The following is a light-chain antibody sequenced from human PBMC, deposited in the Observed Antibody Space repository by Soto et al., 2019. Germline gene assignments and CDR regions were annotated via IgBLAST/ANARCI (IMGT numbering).Light chain of an antibody. CDR3: AAWDDRVSGYV. CDR2: NNN. CDR1: SSNIGSSY. V-gene: IGLV1-47*02. J-gene: IGLJ1*01. Sequence: QSVLIQPPSTSGTPGQRVTISCSGSSSNIGSSYVFWFQHLPGTAPKLLMYNNNQRPSGVPDRVSASKSGTSASLAISGLRSEDEADYYCAAWDDRVSGYVFGTGTKVTVL.